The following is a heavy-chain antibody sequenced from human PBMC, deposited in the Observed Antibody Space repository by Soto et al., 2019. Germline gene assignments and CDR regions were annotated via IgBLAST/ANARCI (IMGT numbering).Heavy chain of an antibody. CDR1: GFTFSSYA. J-gene: IGHJ6*02. D-gene: IGHD3-3*01. V-gene: IGHV3-21*01. CDR2: ISGSGGNI. CDR3: ARDMESYGMDV. Sequence: GGSLRLSCAASGFTFSSYAMSWVRQAPGKGLEWVSSISGSGGNIYYADSVKGRFTISRDNSKNSLYLQMNSLRAEDTAVYYCARDMESYGMDVWGQGTTVTVSS.